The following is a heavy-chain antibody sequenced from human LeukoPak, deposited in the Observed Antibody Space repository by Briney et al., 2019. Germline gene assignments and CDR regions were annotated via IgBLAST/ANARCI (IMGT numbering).Heavy chain of an antibody. CDR2: INPNSGGT. D-gene: IGHD2-2*01. Sequence: ASVKVSCKASGYTFTGYYMHWARQAPGQGLEWMGWINPNSGGTNYAQKFQGRVTMTRDTSISTAYMELSRLRSDDTAVYYCARPRRYCSSTSCYYYYGMDVWGQGTTVTVSS. CDR1: GYTFTGYY. V-gene: IGHV1-2*02. CDR3: ARPRRYCSSTSCYYYYGMDV. J-gene: IGHJ6*02.